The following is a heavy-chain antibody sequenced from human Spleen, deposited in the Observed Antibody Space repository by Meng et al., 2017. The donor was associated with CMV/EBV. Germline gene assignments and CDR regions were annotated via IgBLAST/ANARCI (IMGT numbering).Heavy chain of an antibody. CDR1: GFTFSSSN. V-gene: IGHV3-21*01. CDR3: ATSIATTNTIDY. D-gene: IGHD6-6*01. J-gene: IGHJ4*02. CDR2: ISGRSSDI. Sequence: GESLKISCAASGFTFSSSNMNWVRQAPGKGLEWVSSISGRSSDIYYADSLKGRFTISRDNAKNSLYLQMNSLSAGDTAVYFCATSIATTNTIDYWGQGTLVTVSS.